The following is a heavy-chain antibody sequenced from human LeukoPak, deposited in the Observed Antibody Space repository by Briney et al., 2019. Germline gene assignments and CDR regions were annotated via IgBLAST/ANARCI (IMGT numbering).Heavy chain of an antibody. J-gene: IGHJ4*02. CDR1: GFTFRTYD. Sequence: GGSLRLSCAASGFTFRTYDMHGVRQAPGKGLEYVSAISSNGGSTYYANSVKGRFTISRDNSKNTLYLQMNSLRAEDTAIYYCAKVHRAYDYDSGSYYDSGFDYWGQGTLVTVSS. V-gene: IGHV3-64*01. D-gene: IGHD3-10*01. CDR3: AKVHRAYDYDSGSYYDSGFDY. CDR2: ISSNGGST.